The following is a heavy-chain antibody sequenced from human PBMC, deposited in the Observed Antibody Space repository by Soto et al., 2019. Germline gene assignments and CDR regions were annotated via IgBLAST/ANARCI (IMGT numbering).Heavy chain of an antibody. D-gene: IGHD5-18*01. CDR1: GFTISRYW. V-gene: IGHV3-74*01. CDR3: GRGGSDSPMAPGY. Sequence: EVQVVESGGGLVQPGGSLRLSCAASGFTISRYWMHWVRQAPGKGLVWVSRINPDGSDTDYVDSVKGRFTISRDNAKNTVYLQMNSLRDEDTAVFYCGRGGSDSPMAPGYWGQGTLVTVSS. J-gene: IGHJ4*02. CDR2: INPDGSDT.